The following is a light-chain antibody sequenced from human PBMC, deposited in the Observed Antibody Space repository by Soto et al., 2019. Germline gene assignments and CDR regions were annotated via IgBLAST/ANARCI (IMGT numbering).Light chain of an antibody. CDR2: DAS. V-gene: IGKV3-11*01. J-gene: IGKJ5*01. CDR3: QQRSNWPIT. Sequence: EIVLTQSPATLYLSPGERATPSCRASQRVSSFIAWYKQKPGQSPRLLIYDASNRATGIPARFSGSGSGTDFTLTISSLEPEDFAVYYCQQRSNWPITFGQGTRLEIK. CDR1: QRVSSF.